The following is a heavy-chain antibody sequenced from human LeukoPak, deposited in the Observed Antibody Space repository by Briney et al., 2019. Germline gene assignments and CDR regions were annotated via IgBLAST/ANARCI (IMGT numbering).Heavy chain of an antibody. CDR2: ISGSSPIMSSSRSTT. CDR3: ARGSVDIVANDAFDI. CDR1: GFTFSSYS. J-gene: IGHJ3*02. Sequence: GGSLRLSCAASGFTFSSYSMNWVRQAPGKGLEWVSYISGSSPIMSSSRSTTYYADSVKGRFTISRDNSKNTLYLQMNSLRAEDTAVYYCARGSVDIVANDAFDIWGQGTMVTVSS. D-gene: IGHD5-12*01. V-gene: IGHV3-48*01.